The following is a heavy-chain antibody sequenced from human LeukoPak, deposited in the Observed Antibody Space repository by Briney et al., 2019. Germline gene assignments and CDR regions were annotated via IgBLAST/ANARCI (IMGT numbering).Heavy chain of an antibody. Sequence: PSETLSLTCTVSGGSITSHYWSWIRQSPGKGLEWVGFTCYTGSTNSNPSLKSRVTMSADPSKNQVSLRLVSVTAADTAIYSCARHRDSLGFHNWFDPWGQGALVTVSS. J-gene: IGHJ5*02. D-gene: IGHD3-16*01. CDR2: TCYTGST. CDR3: ARHRDSLGFHNWFDP. CDR1: GGSITSHY. V-gene: IGHV4-59*08.